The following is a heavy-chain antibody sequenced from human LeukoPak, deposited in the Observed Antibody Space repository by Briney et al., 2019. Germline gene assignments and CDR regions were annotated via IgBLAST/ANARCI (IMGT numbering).Heavy chain of an antibody. CDR1: GFTFSSYA. CDR2: ISGSGGST. CDR3: AKSVAGYYNDY. J-gene: IGHJ4*02. D-gene: IGHD3-9*01. Sequence: RGSLRLSCAASGFTFSSYAMSWVRQAPGKGLGWVSAISGSGGSTYYADSVKGRFTISRDNSKNTLYLQMNSLRAEDTAVYYCAKSVAGYYNDYWGQGTLVTVSS. V-gene: IGHV3-23*01.